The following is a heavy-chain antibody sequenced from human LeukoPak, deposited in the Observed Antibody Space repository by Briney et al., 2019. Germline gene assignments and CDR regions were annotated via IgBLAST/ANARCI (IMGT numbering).Heavy chain of an antibody. V-gene: IGHV3-30-3*01. Sequence: GGSLRLSCAASGFTFSSYAMHWVRQAPGKGLEWVAVISYDGSNKYYADSVKGRFTISRDNAKNSLYLQMNTLRAEDTAVYYCARDPYYYDSWGQGTLVTVSS. CDR2: ISYDGSNK. CDR3: ARDPYYYDS. D-gene: IGHD3-22*01. CDR1: GFTFSSYA. J-gene: IGHJ4*02.